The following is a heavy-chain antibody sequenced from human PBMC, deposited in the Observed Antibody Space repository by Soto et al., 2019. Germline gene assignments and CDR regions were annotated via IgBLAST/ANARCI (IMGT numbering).Heavy chain of an antibody. D-gene: IGHD6-13*01. CDR2: IDYRGSA. CDR1: GASISSGGFY. J-gene: IGHJ5*01. V-gene: IGHV4-31*03. Sequence: QVQLQESGPGLVQPSQTLSLTCSVSGASISSGGFYWSWIRQFPGKGLEWIGYIDYRGSAFYNPSLKSRATMSRDTSKSQFSLNVSSWTAGDTAVFYCARVSAAGTRWFDSWGQGTLVTVSS. CDR3: ARVSAAGTRWFDS.